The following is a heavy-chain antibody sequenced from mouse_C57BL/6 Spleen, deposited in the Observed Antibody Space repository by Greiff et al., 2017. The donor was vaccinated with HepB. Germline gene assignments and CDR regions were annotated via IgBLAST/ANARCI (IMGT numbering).Heavy chain of an antibody. CDR3: ASLYYDYGGY. V-gene: IGHV2-6*01. D-gene: IGHD2-4*01. CDR1: GFSLTSYG. CDR2: IWGVGST. J-gene: IGHJ3*01. Sequence: QLQQSGPGLVAPSQSLSITCTVSGFSLTSYGVDWVRQSPGKGLEWLGVIWGVGSTNYNSALKSRLSISKDNSKSQVFLKMNSLQTDDTAMYYCASLYYDYGGYWGQGTLVTVSA.